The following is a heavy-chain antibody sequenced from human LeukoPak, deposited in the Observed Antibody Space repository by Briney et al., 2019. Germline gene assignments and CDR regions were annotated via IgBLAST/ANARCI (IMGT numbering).Heavy chain of an antibody. V-gene: IGHV3-74*01. J-gene: IGHJ6*04. Sequence: PGGSLRLSCAASGFTFSSDWMHWVRQAPGEGLVWVSRITNDASSTSYADSVKGRFTISRDNAKNTLYLEMSSLRAEETAVYYCVRDSSVTRMDVWGKGTTVTVSS. CDR2: ITNDASST. D-gene: IGHD4-17*01. CDR3: VRDSSVTRMDV. CDR1: GFTFSSDW.